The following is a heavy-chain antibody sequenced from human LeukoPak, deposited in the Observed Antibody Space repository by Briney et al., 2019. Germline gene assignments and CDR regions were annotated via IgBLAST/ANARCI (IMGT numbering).Heavy chain of an antibody. D-gene: IGHD6-13*01. CDR3: AKHEVAAAGAGKSFDY. CDR2: ISGSGGST. V-gene: IGHV3-23*01. J-gene: IGHJ4*02. Sequence: GGSLRLSCAASGFTFSSYAMSWVRQAPGKGLEWVSAISGSGGSTYYADSVKGRFTISRDNSKNTLYLQMNSLRAEDTAVYYCAKHEVAAAGAGKSFDYWGQGTRVTVSS. CDR1: GFTFSSYA.